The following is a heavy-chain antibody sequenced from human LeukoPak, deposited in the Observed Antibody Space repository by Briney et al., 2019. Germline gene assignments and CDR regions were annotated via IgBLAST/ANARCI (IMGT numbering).Heavy chain of an antibody. V-gene: IGHV1-2*04. CDR1: GYTFTGYY. D-gene: IGHD6-13*01. J-gene: IGHJ5*02. CDR2: INPNCGGT. Sequence: ASVKVSCKASGYTFTGYYMHWVRQAPGQGLEWMGWINPNCGGTNYAQKFQGWVTMTRDTSISTAYMELSRLRSDDTAVYYCARGDGQIAAAGTGWFDPWGQGTLVTVSS. CDR3: ARGDGQIAAAGTGWFDP.